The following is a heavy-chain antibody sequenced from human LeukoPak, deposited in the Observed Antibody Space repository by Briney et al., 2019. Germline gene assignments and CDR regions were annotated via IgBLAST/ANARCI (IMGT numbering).Heavy chain of an antibody. CDR1: GFTLSDYG. V-gene: IGHV3-30*19. J-gene: IGHJ4*02. D-gene: IGHD6-19*01. CDR2: ISYDGSNK. Sequence: GGSLRLSCAVSGFTLSDYGIHWVRQAPGKGLEWVALISYDGSNKYYADSVKGRFTVSRDNSKNTFFLQMNSLRTEDTAMYYCARAPESYGSGWYGLYWGQGTLVTVSS. CDR3: ARAPESYGSGWYGLY.